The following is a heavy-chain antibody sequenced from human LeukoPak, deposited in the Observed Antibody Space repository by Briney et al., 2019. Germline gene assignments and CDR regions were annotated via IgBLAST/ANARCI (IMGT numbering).Heavy chain of an antibody. CDR1: GDSVSSNNAA. CDR2: TYYRSKWYN. Sequence: SQTLSLTCAISGDSVSSNNAAWNWVRQSPSRGLEWLGRTYYRSKWYNEYAVSVRGRLTINPDTSKNQFSLHLNSEIPEDSAVYYCAREVGAAGDYWGRGTLVTVSS. J-gene: IGHJ4*02. V-gene: IGHV6-1*01. D-gene: IGHD6-13*01. CDR3: AREVGAAGDY.